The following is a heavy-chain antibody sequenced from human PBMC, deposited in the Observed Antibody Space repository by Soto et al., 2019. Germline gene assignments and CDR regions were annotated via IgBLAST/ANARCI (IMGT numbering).Heavy chain of an antibody. Sequence: ASVKVSCKASGGTFSSYAISWVRQAPGQGLEWMGGIIPIFGTANYAQKFQGRVTITADESTSTAYMELSSLRSEDTAVYYCARATDFWSGSQTYYFDYWGQGTLVTVSS. D-gene: IGHD3-3*01. CDR3: ARATDFWSGSQTYYFDY. CDR2: IIPIFGTA. CDR1: GGTFSSYA. V-gene: IGHV1-69*13. J-gene: IGHJ4*02.